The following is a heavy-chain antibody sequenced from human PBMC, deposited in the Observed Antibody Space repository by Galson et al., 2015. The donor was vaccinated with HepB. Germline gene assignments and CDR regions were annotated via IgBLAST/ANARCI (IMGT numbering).Heavy chain of an antibody. CDR3: VRDSGLYGLDV. Sequence: SLRLSCATSGFPFSDYGMHWVRQAPGKGLEWLAVIWYDGSQEFHEDSVEGRFTISRDNSKNMLFLQMDSLRVDDTAVYFCVRDSGLYGLDVWGQGTRVAVSS. CDR2: IWYDGSQE. J-gene: IGHJ6*02. D-gene: IGHD6-19*01. V-gene: IGHV3-33*01. CDR1: GFPFSDYG.